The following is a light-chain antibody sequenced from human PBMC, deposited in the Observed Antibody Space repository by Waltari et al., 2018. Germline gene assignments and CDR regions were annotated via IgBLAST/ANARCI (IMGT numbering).Light chain of an antibody. J-gene: IGLJ2*01. CDR3: SAWDSSLSVLL. Sequence: QSVLTQPPSVSAAPGQRVTISCSGSSSNIGRSYVSWYQQVPGTAPKLLIYQNMHRRSGVSDRFSGSKSCTSASLAITGLHTGDEADYYCSAWDSSLSVLLFGGGTRLTVL. CDR2: QNM. V-gene: IGLV1-51*02. CDR1: SSNIGRSY.